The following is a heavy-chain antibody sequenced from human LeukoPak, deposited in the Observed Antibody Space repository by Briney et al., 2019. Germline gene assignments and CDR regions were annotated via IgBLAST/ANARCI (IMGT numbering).Heavy chain of an antibody. CDR3: ARVAEDCSGGSCYSIYYYYSYMDV. D-gene: IGHD2-15*01. V-gene: IGHV1-69*01. J-gene: IGHJ6*03. CDR2: IIPIFGTP. CDR1: GGTFSSYA. Sequence: SVKVSCKASGGTFSSYAISWVRQAPGQGLELMGGIIPIFGTPNYAQKFQGRVTITADESTSTAYMELSSLRSEDTAVYYCARVAEDCSGGSCYSIYYYYSYMDVWGKGTTVTVSS.